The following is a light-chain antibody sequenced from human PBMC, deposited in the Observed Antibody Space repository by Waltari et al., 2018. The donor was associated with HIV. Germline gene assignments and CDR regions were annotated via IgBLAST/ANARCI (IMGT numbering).Light chain of an antibody. CDR2: SDI. CDR1: RSNIGAGYF. J-gene: IGLJ2*01. Sequence: QSALTQPPSVSGAPGQRVTISCTGNRSNIGAGYFVTWYQHLPGTAPKPLVYSDINRPSGVPDRFSGSKSGTSASLVITGLQAEDEADYYCQSYDSSLRASVFGGGTKLTVL. CDR3: QSYDSSLRASV. V-gene: IGLV1-40*01.